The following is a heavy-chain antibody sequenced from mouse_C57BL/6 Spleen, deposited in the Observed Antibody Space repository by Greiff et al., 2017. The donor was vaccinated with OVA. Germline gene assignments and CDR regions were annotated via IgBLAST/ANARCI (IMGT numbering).Heavy chain of an antibody. D-gene: IGHD1-1*01. V-gene: IGHV2-2*01. CDR3: ARNYYYGSSWFFDV. CDR1: GFSLTSYG. J-gene: IGHJ1*03. Sequence: VQLQQSGPGLVQPSQSLSITCTVSGFSLTSYGVHWVRQSPGKGLEWLGVIWSGGSTDYNAAFISRLSIGKDNSKSQVFFKMNSLQADDTAIYYCARNYYYGSSWFFDVWGTGTTVTVSS. CDR2: IWSGGST.